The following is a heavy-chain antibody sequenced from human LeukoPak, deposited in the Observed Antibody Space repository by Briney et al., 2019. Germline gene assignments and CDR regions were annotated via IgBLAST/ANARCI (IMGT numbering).Heavy chain of an antibody. D-gene: IGHD2-15*01. CDR2: IYYSGST. CDR3: ASVVVPYYYDYGMDV. CDR1: GGSISSGGYY. J-gene: IGHJ6*02. Sequence: SETLSLTCIVSGGSISSGGYYWSWIRQHPGKGLEWIGYIYYSGSTYYNPSLKSRVTISVDTSKNQFSLKLSSVTAADTAVYYCASVVVPYYYDYGMDVWGQGTTVTVSS. V-gene: IGHV4-31*03.